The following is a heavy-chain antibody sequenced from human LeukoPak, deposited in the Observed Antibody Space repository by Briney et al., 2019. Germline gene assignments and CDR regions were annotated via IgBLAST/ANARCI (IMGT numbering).Heavy chain of an antibody. CDR2: ISGGGGST. CDR3: AKEVNGWYYVDY. V-gene: IGHV3-23*01. D-gene: IGHD6-19*01. Sequence: GESLRLSCAASGFSFSTNAMSWVRQAPGKGLEWVSAISGGGGSTYYADSVKGRFSISRDNSKNTLYLQMDSLRGEDTAVYYCAKEVNGWYYVDYWGQGTLVTVSS. CDR1: GFSFSTNA. J-gene: IGHJ4*02.